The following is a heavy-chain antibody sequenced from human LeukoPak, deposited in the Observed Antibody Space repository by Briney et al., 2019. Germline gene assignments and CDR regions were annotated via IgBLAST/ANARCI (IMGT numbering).Heavy chain of an antibody. CDR2: IHYSGST. CDR1: GGSISSSSYY. V-gene: IGHV4-39*07. J-gene: IGHJ4*02. CDR3: ARGYDYEGGEYSVDY. Sequence: SSETLSLTCTVSGGSISSSSYYWGWIRQPPGKGLEWIGSIHYSGSTYYNPSLKSRVTISVDTSKNQFSLKLSSVTAADTAGYYCARGYDYEGGEYSVDYWGQGTLVTVSS. D-gene: IGHD5-12*01.